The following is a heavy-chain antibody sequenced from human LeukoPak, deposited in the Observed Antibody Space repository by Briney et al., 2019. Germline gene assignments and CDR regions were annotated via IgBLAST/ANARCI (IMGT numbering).Heavy chain of an antibody. Sequence: GGSLRLSCAASGFRFNSYGMHWVRRAPGKGLEWVAVISYDGSDKYYADSVKGRFTISRDNSKNTLHLQMISLRPEDTAVYYCARDQGAWGYGYNFDYWGQGTLVTVSS. CDR3: ARDQGAWGYGYNFDY. CDR2: ISYDGSDK. CDR1: GFRFNSYG. J-gene: IGHJ4*02. D-gene: IGHD3-16*01. V-gene: IGHV3-30-3*01.